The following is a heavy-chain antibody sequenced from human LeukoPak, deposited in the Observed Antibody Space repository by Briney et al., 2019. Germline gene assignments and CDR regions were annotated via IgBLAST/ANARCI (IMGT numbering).Heavy chain of an antibody. CDR3: ARDIAVAGIGWLDP. CDR2: IYYSGST. Sequence: PSETLSLTCTVSGGSISSYYWSWIRQPPGKGLEWIGYIYYSGSTNYNPSLKSRVTISVDTSKNQFSLKLSSVTAADTAVYYCARDIAVAGIGWLDPWGQGTLVTVSS. CDR1: GGSISSYY. D-gene: IGHD6-19*01. V-gene: IGHV4-59*01. J-gene: IGHJ5*02.